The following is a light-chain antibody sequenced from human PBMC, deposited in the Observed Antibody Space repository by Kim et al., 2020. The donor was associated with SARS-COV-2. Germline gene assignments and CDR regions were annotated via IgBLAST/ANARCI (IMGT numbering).Light chain of an antibody. Sequence: VSLGERATLSCRASQSVSSNLAWYQQKPGQAPRLLIYGASTRATGIPARFSGSGSGTEFTLTISSLQSEDFAVYYCQQYNNWPYTFGQGTKLEIK. CDR1: QSVSSN. J-gene: IGKJ2*01. CDR2: GAS. V-gene: IGKV3-15*01. CDR3: QQYNNWPYT.